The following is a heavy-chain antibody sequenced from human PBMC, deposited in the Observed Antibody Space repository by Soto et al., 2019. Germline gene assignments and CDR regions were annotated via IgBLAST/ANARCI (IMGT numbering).Heavy chain of an antibody. CDR2: ISSSSSYI. D-gene: IGHD5-12*01. V-gene: IGHV3-21*01. Sequence: EVQLVESGGGVVKPGGSLRLSCAASGFTFSSYSMNWVRQAPGKGLEWVSSISSSSSYIYYADSVKGRFTISRDNAKNELYMQPNSLRAEDTAVYYCARAAWGRDGYNGGRVYWGQGTLVTVSS. J-gene: IGHJ4*02. CDR3: ARAAWGRDGYNGGRVY. CDR1: GFTFSSYS.